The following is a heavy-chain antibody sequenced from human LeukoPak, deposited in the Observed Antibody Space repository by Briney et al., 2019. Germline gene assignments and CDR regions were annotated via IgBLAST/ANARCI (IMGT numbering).Heavy chain of an antibody. CDR3: ARAGGYCSGGSCYRGYSWFDP. Sequence: GGSLRLSCAASGFTFSSSGMHWVRQAPGKGLEWVAVILYNGSNKYYADSVKGRFTISRDNSKNTLYLQMNSLRVEDTAVYYCARAGGYCSGGSCYRGYSWFDPWGQGTLVTVYS. D-gene: IGHD2-15*01. CDR2: ILYNGSNK. V-gene: IGHV3-33*01. J-gene: IGHJ5*02. CDR1: GFTFSSSG.